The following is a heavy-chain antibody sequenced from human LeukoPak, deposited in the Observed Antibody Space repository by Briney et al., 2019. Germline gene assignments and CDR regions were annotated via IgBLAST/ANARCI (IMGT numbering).Heavy chain of an antibody. CDR1: GYTFTSYY. J-gene: IGHJ6*02. D-gene: IGHD3-22*01. CDR3: AREDSSGYYSGNYYYYGMDV. V-gene: IGHV1-46*01. Sequence: ASVKVSCKASGYTFTSYYMHWVRQAPGQGLEWMGIINPSGGSTSCAQKFQGRVTMTRDTSTSTVYMELSSLRSEDTAVYYCAREDSSGYYSGNYYYYGMDVWGQGTTVTVSS. CDR2: INPSGGST.